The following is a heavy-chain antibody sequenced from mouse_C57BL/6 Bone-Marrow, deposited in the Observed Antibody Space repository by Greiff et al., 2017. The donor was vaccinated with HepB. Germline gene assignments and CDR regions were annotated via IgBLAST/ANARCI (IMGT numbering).Heavy chain of an antibody. CDR1: GFTFSNYW. CDR2: IRLKSDNYAT. CDR3: PTGTGAMDY. Sequence: DVKLVESGGGLVQPGGSMKLSCVASGFTFSNYWMNWVRQSPEKGLEWVAQIRLKSDNYATHYAESVKGRFTISRDDSKSSVYLQMNNLRAVDTGIYYCPTGTGAMDYWGQGTSVTVSS. J-gene: IGHJ4*01. V-gene: IGHV6-3*01. D-gene: IGHD4-1*02.